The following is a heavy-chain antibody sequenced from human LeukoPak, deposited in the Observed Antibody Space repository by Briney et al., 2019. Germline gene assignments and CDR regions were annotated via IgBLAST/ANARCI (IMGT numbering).Heavy chain of an antibody. CDR3: ARGRYSSSSPISHYYYYYMDV. Sequence: SETLSLTCTVSGGSISSYYWSWIRQPAGKGLEWIGRIYTSGSTNYNPSLKSRVTISVDKSKNQFSLKLSSVTAAGTAVYYCARGRYSSSSPISHYYYYYMDVWGKGTTVTVSS. CDR1: GGSISSYY. D-gene: IGHD6-6*01. V-gene: IGHV4-4*07. J-gene: IGHJ6*03. CDR2: IYTSGST.